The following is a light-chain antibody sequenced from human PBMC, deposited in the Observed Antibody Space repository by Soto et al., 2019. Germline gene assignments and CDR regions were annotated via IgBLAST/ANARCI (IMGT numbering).Light chain of an antibody. Sequence: EVFVTQSPAPLSVSPGERATLSCRSSQSVSSNLAWYRQKPAQDPRLLIYDASTRATGIPARFRGRGSGTEFTLTISSLQSEDFAVYYCQQYNNWPRTFGQGTKVDTK. CDR3: QQYNNWPRT. CDR1: QSVSSN. J-gene: IGKJ1*01. CDR2: DAS. V-gene: IGKV3-15*01.